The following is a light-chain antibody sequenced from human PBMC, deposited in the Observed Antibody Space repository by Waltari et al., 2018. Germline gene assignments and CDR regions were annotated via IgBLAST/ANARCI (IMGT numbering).Light chain of an antibody. J-gene: IGLJ1*01. CDR1: TTDIGSYNL. Sequence: QSALTQPASVSGSPGQSITIPCTGPTTDIGSYNLVSWYQPHPGKAPRLMIYEASKRPSGVSNRFSGSKSGNTASLTISGLQAEDEADYYCCSYADSRTYVFGTGTKVTVL. CDR3: CSYADSRTYV. V-gene: IGLV2-23*01. CDR2: EAS.